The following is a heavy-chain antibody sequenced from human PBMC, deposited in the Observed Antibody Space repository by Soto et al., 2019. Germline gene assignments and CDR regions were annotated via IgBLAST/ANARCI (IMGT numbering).Heavy chain of an antibody. D-gene: IGHD2-2*01. J-gene: IGHJ4*02. Sequence: GGSLRLSCATSGFTFSSFDMDWVRQAPGKGLEWVSSIHRASTYIYYADSVRGRFTISRDNAKRSLYLQMNSLTVEDTAVYYRERSELKTYHLFDSWGQG. CDR2: IHRASTYI. V-gene: IGHV3-21*06. CDR3: ERSELKTYHLFDS. CDR1: GFTFSSFD.